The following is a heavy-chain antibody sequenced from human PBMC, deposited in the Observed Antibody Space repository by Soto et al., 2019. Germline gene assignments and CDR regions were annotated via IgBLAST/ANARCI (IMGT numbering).Heavy chain of an antibody. CDR2: IYPGDSTT. CDR3: AGPDCRTGGCNPNSSYYCRGV. V-gene: IGHV5-51*01. Sequence: GESLKITCEAAGHNFGIYRIGWVRQMPGKGLEWMGLIYPGDSTTRYSPSVLGQVTLSADKSTSTAYLQWNSLTASDTARHYSAGPDCRTGGCNPNSSYYCRGV. CDR1: GHNFGIYR. J-gene: IGHJ6*01. D-gene: IGHD2-15*01.